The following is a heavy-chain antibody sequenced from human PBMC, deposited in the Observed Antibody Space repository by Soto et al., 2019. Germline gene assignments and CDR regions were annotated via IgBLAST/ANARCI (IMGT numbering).Heavy chain of an antibody. V-gene: IGHV1-8*01. Sequence: QVQLVQSGAEVKKPGASVKVSCKASGYTFTTYEINWVRQVPGQGLEWMGWMSPSSGNTGYVDQFRGRVTMTSNTSMTTAYMELGSLRSEDTAVYYCARVGGQLFGDHGMDVWGQGTTVTVPS. CDR3: ARVGGQLFGDHGMDV. D-gene: IGHD3-10*01. CDR2: MSPSSGNT. CDR1: GYTFTTYE. J-gene: IGHJ6*02.